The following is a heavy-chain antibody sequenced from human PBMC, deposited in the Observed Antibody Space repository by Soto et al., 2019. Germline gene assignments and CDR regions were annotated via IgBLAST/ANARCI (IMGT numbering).Heavy chain of an antibody. J-gene: IGHJ4*02. CDR1: GGSISSGDYY. CDR2: IYYSGST. Sequence: SETVSLTCTVSGGSISSGDYYWSWIRQPPGKGLEWIGYIYYSGSTYYNPSLKSRVTISVDTSKNQFSLRLSSVTAADTAVYFCARSVAVPGAHIDYWGQGTQVTVSS. CDR3: ARSVAVPGAHIDY. V-gene: IGHV4-30-4*02. D-gene: IGHD6-19*01.